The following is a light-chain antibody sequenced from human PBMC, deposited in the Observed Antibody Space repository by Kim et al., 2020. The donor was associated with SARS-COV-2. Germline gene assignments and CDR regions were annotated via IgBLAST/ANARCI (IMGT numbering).Light chain of an antibody. Sequence: DIQMTQSPSTLSASVGDRVIITCRASQSISGWLGWYQQRPGNAPRLLIYDASNLESGVPSRFSGSGSGTEFSLTISCLQPEDFATYYCQQYQTYSRAFGPGTNVEIK. J-gene: IGKJ3*01. CDR2: DAS. CDR1: QSISGW. CDR3: QQYQTYSRA. V-gene: IGKV1-5*01.